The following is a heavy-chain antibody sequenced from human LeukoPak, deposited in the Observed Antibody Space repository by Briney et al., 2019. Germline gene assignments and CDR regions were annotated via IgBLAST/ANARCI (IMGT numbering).Heavy chain of an antibody. Sequence: PSETLSLTCAVYGGSFSGYYWSWIRQHPGKGLEWIGEINHSGSTNYNPSLKSRVTISVDTSKNQFSLKLSSVTAADAAVYYCARLTYGSGSYYNLLLDYWGQGTLVTVSS. CDR3: ARLTYGSGSYYNLLLDY. V-gene: IGHV4-34*01. CDR2: INHSGST. J-gene: IGHJ4*02. CDR1: GGSFSGYY. D-gene: IGHD3-10*01.